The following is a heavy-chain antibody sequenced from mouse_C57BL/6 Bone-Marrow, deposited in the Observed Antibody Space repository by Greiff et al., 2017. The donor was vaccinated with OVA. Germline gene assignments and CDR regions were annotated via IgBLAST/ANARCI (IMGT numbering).Heavy chain of an antibody. V-gene: IGHV3-1*01. D-gene: IGHD1-1*01. CDR2: ISYSGST. Sequence: EVQLQQSGPGMVKPSQSLSLTCTVTGYSITSGYDWHWIRHFPGNKLEWMGYISYSGSTNYNPSLKSRISITHDTSKNHFFLKLNSVTTEDTATYYCTRGGRGGYAMDYWGQGTSVTVSS. J-gene: IGHJ4*01. CDR1: GYSITSGYD. CDR3: TRGGRGGYAMDY.